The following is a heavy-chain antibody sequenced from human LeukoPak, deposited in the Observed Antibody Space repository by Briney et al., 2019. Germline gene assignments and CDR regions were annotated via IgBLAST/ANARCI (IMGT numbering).Heavy chain of an antibody. V-gene: IGHV3-21*01. D-gene: IGHD6-19*01. CDR3: ASELVAGTDY. Sequence: GGSLRVSCAASGFTFSGSSMNWVRPAPGKGLEWVSSISRSSSYIYYADSVKGRFTISRDNAKNSLYLQMNSLRAEDTAVYYCASELVAGTDYWGQGTLVTVSS. CDR1: GFTFSGSS. CDR2: ISRSSSYI. J-gene: IGHJ4*02.